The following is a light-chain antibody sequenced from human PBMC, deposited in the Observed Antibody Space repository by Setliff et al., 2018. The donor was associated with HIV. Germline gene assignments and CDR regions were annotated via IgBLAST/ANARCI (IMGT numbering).Light chain of an antibody. CDR2: NFT. J-gene: IGLJ1*01. Sequence: SALTQPASVSAAPGLAITISCTGTNSDVGGYNYVSWYVQEPGKAPKLIMYNFTSRPSGISNRFSGSKSGNTASLTIPGLRAEDEGDYFCTSYTSSDTYVFGTGTKVTVL. CDR3: TSYTSSDTYV. V-gene: IGLV2-14*03. CDR1: NSDVGGYNY.